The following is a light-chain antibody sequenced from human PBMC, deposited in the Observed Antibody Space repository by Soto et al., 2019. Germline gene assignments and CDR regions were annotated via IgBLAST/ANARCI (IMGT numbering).Light chain of an antibody. V-gene: IGKV1-5*03. J-gene: IGKJ1*01. CDR1: QTISSW. Sequence: DIQMTQSPSTLSASVGDRVTITCRASQTISSWLAWYQQKLGKAPKLLIYKASSLEGGVPSRFSGSGSGTEFTLTIGSLHPDESATYYCQQYNGTFGQGTKVEVK. CDR3: QQYNGT. CDR2: KAS.